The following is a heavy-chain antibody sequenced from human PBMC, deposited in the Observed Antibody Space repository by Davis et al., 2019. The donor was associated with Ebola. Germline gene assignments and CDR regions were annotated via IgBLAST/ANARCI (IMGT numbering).Heavy chain of an antibody. J-gene: IGHJ4*02. CDR3: AKGPTSDAFVY. CDR1: DFSVSDNY. V-gene: IGHV3-53*01. Sequence: GESLKISCAVSDFSVSDNYMSWVRQAPGKGLEWVSTVWLAGTTYYADSVKGRFTMSRDNSENTIYLQMSGLRAEDTAVYYCAKGPTSDAFVYWGQGALVTVSS. CDR2: VWLAGTT.